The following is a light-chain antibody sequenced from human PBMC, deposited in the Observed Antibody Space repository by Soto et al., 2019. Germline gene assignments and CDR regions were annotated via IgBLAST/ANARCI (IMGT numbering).Light chain of an antibody. Sequence: QSVLTQPASVSGSPGQSITISCTGTSSDVGGYNYVSWYQQHPGKAPKLMIYDVSNRPSGVSNRFSGSKSGNTASLTISGLQAEDEADYYCSSYTSSSTLDNDVFGTGTKVTVL. V-gene: IGLV2-14*01. J-gene: IGLJ1*01. CDR3: SSYTSSSTLDNDV. CDR1: SSDVGGYNY. CDR2: DVS.